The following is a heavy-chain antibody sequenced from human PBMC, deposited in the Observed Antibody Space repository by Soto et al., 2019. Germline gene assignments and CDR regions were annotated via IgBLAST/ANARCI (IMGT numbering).Heavy chain of an antibody. J-gene: IGHJ4*02. CDR2: IYFRGST. CDR3: ARLEGLATISYYFDF. D-gene: IGHD3-9*01. Sequence: PSETLSLTCTVSGGSISSYYWSWIRQPPGKGLEWIGNIYFRGSTNYNPSLKTRVTISLDKSKSQFSLKLNSVTAADSAVYFCARLEGLATISYYFDFWGQGALVTVSS. V-gene: IGHV4-59*08. CDR1: GGSISSYY.